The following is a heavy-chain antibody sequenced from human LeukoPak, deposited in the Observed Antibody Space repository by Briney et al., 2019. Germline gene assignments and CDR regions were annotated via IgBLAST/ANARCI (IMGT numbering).Heavy chain of an antibody. J-gene: IGHJ4*02. CDR3: AKDSGYDILTGYYMYYFDY. V-gene: IGHV3-43*02. CDR2: ISGDGGST. D-gene: IGHD3-9*01. CDR1: GFTFDDYA. Sequence: QSGGSLRLSCAASGFTFDDYAMHWVRHAPGKGLEWVSLISGDGGSTYYADSVKGRFTISRDNSKNSLYLQMNSLRTEDTALYYCAKDSGYDILTGYYMYYFDYWGQGTLVTVSS.